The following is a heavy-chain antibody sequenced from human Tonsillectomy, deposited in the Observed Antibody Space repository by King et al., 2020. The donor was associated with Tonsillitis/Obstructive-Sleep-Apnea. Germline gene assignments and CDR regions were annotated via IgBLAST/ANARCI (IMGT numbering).Heavy chain of an antibody. CDR2: ISGSGGST. Sequence: VQLVGSGGGLVQPGGSLRLSCAASGFTFSTYAMSWVRQAPGWGLEWGSGISGSGGSTDYADSVKGRFTISRDNSKNTLYLQMNSLRAEDTAVYYCAKRISSASTIDCWGQGTLVTVSS. V-gene: IGHV3-23*04. CDR3: AKRISSASTIDC. CDR1: GFTFSTYA. D-gene: IGHD2-2*01. J-gene: IGHJ4*02.